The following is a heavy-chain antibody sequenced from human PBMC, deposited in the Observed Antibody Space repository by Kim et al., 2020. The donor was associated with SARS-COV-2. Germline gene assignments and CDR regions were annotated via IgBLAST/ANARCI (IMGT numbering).Heavy chain of an antibody. CDR2: IYYTGNV. CDR3: VTGLGWLPDS. CDR1: GGSISNSY. Sequence: SETLSLTCSVSGGSISNSYCNWVRQPPGKGLEWIGYIYYTGNVKYNPSLQSRVTISLDTSKNQFSLNVRSATAADTAVYYCVTGLGWLPDSWGQGILVTV. V-gene: IGHV4-59*13. D-gene: IGHD5-12*01. J-gene: IGHJ4*02.